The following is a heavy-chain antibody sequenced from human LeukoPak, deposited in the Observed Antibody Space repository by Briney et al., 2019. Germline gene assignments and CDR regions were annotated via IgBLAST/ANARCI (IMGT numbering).Heavy chain of an antibody. CDR2: IKQDGSEK. Sequence: GGSLRLSCAASGFTFSSYRMSWVRQAPGKGLEWVANIKQDGSEKCYVDSVKGRFTISRDNAKNSLYLQMNSLRAEDTAVYYCARDAAAAGTWLYYYYYYMDVWGKGTTVTVSS. CDR1: GFTFSSYR. V-gene: IGHV3-7*01. D-gene: IGHD6-13*01. CDR3: ARDAAAAGTWLYYYYYYMDV. J-gene: IGHJ6*03.